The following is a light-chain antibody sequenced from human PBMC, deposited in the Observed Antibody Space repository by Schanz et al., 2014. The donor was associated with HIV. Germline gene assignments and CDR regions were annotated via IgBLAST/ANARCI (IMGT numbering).Light chain of an antibody. Sequence: AIRMTQSPSSVSASTGDRVTITCRASQGISRSLAWYQQKPGKAPKLLIYAASTLQTGVPSRFSGSGSGTEFTLTISCLQSEDFGIFYCQQYYTSPRTFGQGTKVEIK. V-gene: IGKV1-8*01. CDR2: AAS. J-gene: IGKJ1*01. CDR1: QGISRS. CDR3: QQYYTSPRT.